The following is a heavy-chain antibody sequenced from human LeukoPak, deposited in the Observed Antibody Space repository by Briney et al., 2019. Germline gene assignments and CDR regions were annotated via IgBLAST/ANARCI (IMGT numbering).Heavy chain of an antibody. V-gene: IGHV4-39*07. CDR3: ARDNYYYGSGSYALFDY. J-gene: IGHJ4*02. Sequence: SETLSLTCTVSGGSISSSSYYWGWIRQPPGKGLEWIGSIYYSGSTNYNPSLKSRVTISVDTSKNQFSLKLSSVTAADTAVYYCARDNYYYGSGSYALFDYWGQGTLVTVSS. CDR1: GGSISSSSYY. D-gene: IGHD3-10*01. CDR2: IYYSGST.